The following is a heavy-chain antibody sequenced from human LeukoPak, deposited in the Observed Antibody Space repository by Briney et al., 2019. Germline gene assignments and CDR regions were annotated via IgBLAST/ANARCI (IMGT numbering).Heavy chain of an antibody. D-gene: IGHD6-13*01. CDR1: GGTFSSYA. V-gene: IGHV1-69*13. CDR2: IIPIFGTA. Sequence: ASVKVSCKASGGTFSSYAISWVRQAPGQGLEWMGGIIPIFGTANYAQKFQGRVTITADESTSTAYTELSSLRSEDTAVYYCAVAIAAAGKFDIWGQGTMVTVSS. J-gene: IGHJ3*02. CDR3: AVAIAAAGKFDI.